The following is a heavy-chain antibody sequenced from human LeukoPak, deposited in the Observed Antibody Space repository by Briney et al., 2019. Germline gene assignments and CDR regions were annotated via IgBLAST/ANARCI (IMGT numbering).Heavy chain of an antibody. D-gene: IGHD3-16*01. Sequence: RPSETLSLTCTVSGGSISSYYWGWVRQPPGKGLQWIGSIYGDGTTFYNPSLKSRLTISIDTSKNQFSLKLTSMTAADTAVYYCARPNTWITEGFDHWGQGALVTVSS. CDR2: IYGDGTT. CDR3: ARPNTWITEGFDH. CDR1: GGSISSYY. J-gene: IGHJ5*02. V-gene: IGHV4-39*07.